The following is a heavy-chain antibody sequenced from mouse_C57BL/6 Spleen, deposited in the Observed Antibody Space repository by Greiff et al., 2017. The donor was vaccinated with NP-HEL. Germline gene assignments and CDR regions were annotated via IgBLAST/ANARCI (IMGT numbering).Heavy chain of an antibody. CDR1: GYTFTSYW. V-gene: IGHV1-53*01. Sequence: VQLLQPGTELVKPGASVKLSCKASGYTFTSYWMHWVKQRPGQGLEWIGNINPSNGGTNYNEKFKSKATLTVDKPSSTANVQLSILTSEDTAVYYCAASYSSSYMDYWGQGTSVTVSS. CDR2: INPSNGGT. D-gene: IGHD1-1*01. CDR3: AASYSSSYMDY. J-gene: IGHJ4*01.